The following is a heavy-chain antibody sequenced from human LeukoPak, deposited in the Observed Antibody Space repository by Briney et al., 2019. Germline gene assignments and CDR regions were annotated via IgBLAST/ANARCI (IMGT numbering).Heavy chain of an antibody. CDR2: MNPNSGNT. CDR1: GGTFSSYA. V-gene: IGHV1-8*02. CDR3: ARGTSSSWYTSDFDY. D-gene: IGHD6-13*01. J-gene: IGHJ4*02. Sequence: GASVKVSCKASGGTFSSYAINWVRQATGQGLEWMGWMNPNSGNTGYAQKFQGRVTMTRNTSISTAYMELSSLRSEDTAVYYCARGTSSSWYTSDFDYWGQGTLVTVSS.